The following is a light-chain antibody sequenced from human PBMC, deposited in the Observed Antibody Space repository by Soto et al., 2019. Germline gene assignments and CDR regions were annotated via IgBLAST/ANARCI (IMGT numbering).Light chain of an antibody. V-gene: IGLV2-18*02. CDR3: SSYTSTSTYV. CDR1: RSDVGSYNR. CDR2: EVS. J-gene: IGLJ1*01. Sequence: QSALTPPPSVSGSPGQSVTISCTGTRSDVGSYNRVSWYLQPPGTAPKLMIYEVSNRPSGVPDRFSGSKSGNTASLTISGVQAEDEADYYCSSYTSTSTYVFGTGTKVTVL.